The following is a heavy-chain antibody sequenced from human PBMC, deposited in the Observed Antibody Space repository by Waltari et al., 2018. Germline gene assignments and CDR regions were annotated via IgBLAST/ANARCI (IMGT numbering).Heavy chain of an antibody. V-gene: IGHV2-5*02. J-gene: IGHJ6*03. CDR2: IYWDDDK. CDR1: GFSLSTRGVG. D-gene: IGHD3-10*01. CDR3: AHTEENFGAYYMDV. Sequence: QITLQESGPTLVKPTQTLTLTCSFSGFSLSTRGVGVGWVRQPPGKALEWLALIYWDDDKSYSPALRNRLTITKDTSKNQVVLMLNNMDQLDTATYYCAHTEENFGAYYMDVWGQGTTVTVSS.